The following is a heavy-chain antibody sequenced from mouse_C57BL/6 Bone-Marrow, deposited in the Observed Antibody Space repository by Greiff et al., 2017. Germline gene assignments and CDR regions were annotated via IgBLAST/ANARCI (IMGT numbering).Heavy chain of an antibody. J-gene: IGHJ2*01. CDR2: FYPGSGST. CDR3: ARHEEGNYGSRGFDY. D-gene: IGHD1-1*01. Sequence: QVQLQQSGAELVKPGASVKLSCKASGYTFTEYTIHWVKQRPGQGLEWIGWFYPGSGSTKYNEKFKDKATLTVDKSSSTAYMQLSSLTSEDSAVXFCARHEEGNYGSRGFDYWGQGTTLTVSS. CDR1: GYTFTEYT. V-gene: IGHV1-62-2*01.